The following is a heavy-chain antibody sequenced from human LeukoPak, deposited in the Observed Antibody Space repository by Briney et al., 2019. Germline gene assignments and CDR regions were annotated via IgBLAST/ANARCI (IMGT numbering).Heavy chain of an antibody. D-gene: IGHD3-10*01. V-gene: IGHV3-7*01. CDR2: IKKNGSEK. CDR1: GFTFSSYE. CDR3: AKDYYYGSGSYYQIYYFDY. J-gene: IGHJ4*02. Sequence: GGSLRLSCAASGFTFSSYEMNWVRQAPGKGLEWVANIKKNGSEKCYVDSVKGRFTISRDNAKTSLYLQMNSLRAEDTAVYYCAKDYYYGSGSYYQIYYFDYWGQGTLVTVSS.